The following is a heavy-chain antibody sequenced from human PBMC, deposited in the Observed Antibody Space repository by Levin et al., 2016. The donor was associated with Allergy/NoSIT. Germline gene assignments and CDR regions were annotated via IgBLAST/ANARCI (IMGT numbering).Heavy chain of an antibody. Sequence: SGPTLVKPTQTLTLTCTFSGFSLSTSGMCVSWIRQPPGKALEWLALIDWDDDKYYSTSLKTRLTISKDTSKNQVVLTMTNMDPVDTATYYCARTGGPTTVKTSGCLDYFDYWGQGTLVTVSS. J-gene: IGHJ4*02. CDR3: ARTGGPTTVKTSGCLDYFDY. V-gene: IGHV2-70*01. CDR1: GFSLSTSGMC. CDR2: IDWDDDK. D-gene: IGHD4-17*01.